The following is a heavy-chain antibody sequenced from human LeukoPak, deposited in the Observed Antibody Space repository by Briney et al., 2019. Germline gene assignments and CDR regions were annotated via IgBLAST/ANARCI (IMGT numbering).Heavy chain of an antibody. V-gene: IGHV4-61*02. CDR3: ARSPDTAMAPLDY. CDR1: GGSISSGSYY. J-gene: IGHJ4*02. D-gene: IGHD5-18*01. Sequence: SETLSLTCTVSGGSISSGSYYWSWIRQPAGKGLEWIGRIYTSGSTNYNPSLKSRVTISVDRSKNQFSLKLSSVTAADTAVYYCARSPDTAMAPLDYWGQGTLVTVSS. CDR2: IYTSGST.